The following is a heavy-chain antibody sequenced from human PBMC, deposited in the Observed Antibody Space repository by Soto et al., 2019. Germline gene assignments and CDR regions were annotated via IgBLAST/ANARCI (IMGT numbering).Heavy chain of an antibody. D-gene: IGHD1-26*01. CDR3: ARVRTGLGWEY. Sequence: ASGKVSFTASGSTFLRSAMSWGSQAHGEKSEWMGWINTGNDDRKYSQTFQGRVTITRDTSASTVYMELSSLRSEDTAVYYCARVRTGLGWEYWGQGTRVTVS. CDR1: GSTFLRSA. J-gene: IGHJ4*02. V-gene: IGHV1-3*04. CDR2: INTGNDDR.